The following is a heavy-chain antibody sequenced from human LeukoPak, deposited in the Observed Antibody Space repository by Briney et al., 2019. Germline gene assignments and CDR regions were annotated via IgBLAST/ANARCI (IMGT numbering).Heavy chain of an antibody. CDR2: IHYSEST. Sequence: PSETLSLTCTVSGGSIRSYYWGWIRHPPGKGLEWIGYIHYSESTKYNPSLKSRVTMSVDTSKNQFSLKLSSVTAADTAVYYCASRSGSFSDALDIWGQGTLVTVSS. J-gene: IGHJ3*02. CDR3: ASRSGSFSDALDI. CDR1: GGSIRSYY. V-gene: IGHV4-59*08. D-gene: IGHD3-10*01.